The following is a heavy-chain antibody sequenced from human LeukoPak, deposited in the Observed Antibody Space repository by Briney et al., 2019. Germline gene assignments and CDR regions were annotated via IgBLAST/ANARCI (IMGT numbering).Heavy chain of an antibody. D-gene: IGHD6-13*01. CDR3: AKVAAAAGDAFDI. CDR2: ISGSGGST. V-gene: IGHV3-23*01. J-gene: IGHJ3*02. Sequence: GGSLRLSCAASGVTLSDHHMDWVRQAPGKGLEWVSAISGSGGSTYYADSVKGRFTISRDNSKNTLYLQMNSLRAEDTAVYYCAKVAAAAGDAFDIWGQGTMVTVSS. CDR1: GVTLSDHH.